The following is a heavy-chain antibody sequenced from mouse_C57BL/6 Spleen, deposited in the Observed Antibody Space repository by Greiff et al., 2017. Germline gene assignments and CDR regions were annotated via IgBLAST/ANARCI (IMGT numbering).Heavy chain of an antibody. D-gene: IGHD1-1*01. CDR2: ISPGDGDT. J-gene: IGHJ4*01. CDR3: ARGVCYTPYAMDY. CDR1: GYAFSSSW. Sequence: VKLVESGPELVKPGASVKISCKASGYAFSSSWMNWVKQRPGKGLEWIGRISPGDGDTNYNGKFKGKATLTADKSSSTAYMQLSSLTSDDSAVYFCARGVCYTPYAMDYWGQGTSVTVSS. V-gene: IGHV1-82*01.